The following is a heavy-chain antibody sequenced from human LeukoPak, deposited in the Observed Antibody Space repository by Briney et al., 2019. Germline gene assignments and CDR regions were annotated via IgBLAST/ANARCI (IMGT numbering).Heavy chain of an antibody. CDR1: GFTFSSYG. CDR2: ISYDGSNK. J-gene: IGHJ3*02. CDR3: AKGRVTSTDAFDI. V-gene: IGHV3-30*18. Sequence: GGSLRLSCAASGFTFSSYGMHWVRQAPGKGLEWVAVISYDGSNKYYADSVKGRFTISRDNSKNTLYLQMNSLRAEDTAVYYCAKGRVTSTDAFDIWGQGTMVTVSS. D-gene: IGHD3-16*01.